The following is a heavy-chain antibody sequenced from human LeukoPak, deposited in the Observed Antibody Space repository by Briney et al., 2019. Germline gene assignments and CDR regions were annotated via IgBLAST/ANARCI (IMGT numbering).Heavy chain of an antibody. CDR2: IWSDESNK. V-gene: IGHV3-33*01. D-gene: IGHD1-26*01. CDR3: ARGVVGATTGWYFDL. CDR1: GFTFSNYG. Sequence: SGRSLRLSCAASGFTFSNYGMHWVRQAPGKGLEWVAVIWSDESNKYYADSVKGRFTISRDNFKNTLYLHMNRLRAEDTTVYYCARGVVGATTGWYFDLWGRGTLVTVSS. J-gene: IGHJ2*01.